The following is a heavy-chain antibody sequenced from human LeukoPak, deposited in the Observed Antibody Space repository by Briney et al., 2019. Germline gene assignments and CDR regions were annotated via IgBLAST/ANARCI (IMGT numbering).Heavy chain of an antibody. CDR3: ARGGQVVAANYYYYYYMDV. J-gene: IGHJ6*03. D-gene: IGHD2-15*01. Sequence: ASVKVSCKASGYTFTGYYMHWVRQAPGQGLEWMGWINPNGGGTNYAQKFQGRVTMTRDASISTAYMELSRLRSDDTAVYYCARGGQVVAANYYYYYYMDVWGKGTTVTISS. V-gene: IGHV1-2*02. CDR2: INPNGGGT. CDR1: GYTFTGYY.